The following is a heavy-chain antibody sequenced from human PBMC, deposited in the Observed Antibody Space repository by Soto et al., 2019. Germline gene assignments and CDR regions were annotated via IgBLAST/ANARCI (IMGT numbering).Heavy chain of an antibody. CDR2: ISSSSSYI. CDR3: ARALPHPGSGSYYYFDY. V-gene: IGHV3-21*01. J-gene: IGHJ4*02. Sequence: LMLLYGACEFASSFSSINWVLQAPGKGLEWVSSISSSSSYIYYVDSVKGRFTISRDNAKNSLYLQMNSLRAEDTAVYYCARALPHPGSGSYYYFDYWGQGTLVTVSA. CDR1: EFASSFSS. D-gene: IGHD3-10*01.